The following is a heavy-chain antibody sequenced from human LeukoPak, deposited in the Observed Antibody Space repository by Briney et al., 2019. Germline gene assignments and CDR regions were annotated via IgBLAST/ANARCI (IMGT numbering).Heavy chain of an antibody. V-gene: IGHV4-34*01. D-gene: IGHD2-15*01. CDR2: INHSGST. CDR3: AGRGYCSGDTCPPGY. Sequence: SETLSLTCAVYGGSFSDYYWSWIRQPPGKGLEWIGEINHSGSTNYNPSLKSRVTMSVDTSKSQFSLKLSSVTAADTAVYFCAGRGYCSGDTCPPGYWGQGTMVTVSS. J-gene: IGHJ4*02. CDR1: GGSFSDYY.